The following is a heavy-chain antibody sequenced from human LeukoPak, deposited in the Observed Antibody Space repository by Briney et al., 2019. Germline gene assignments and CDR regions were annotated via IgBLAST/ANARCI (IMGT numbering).Heavy chain of an antibody. D-gene: IGHD3-22*01. Sequence: QAGGSLRLSCVASGFSFGGYAMSWVRQAPGKGLEWVSAMSGSGGSTCYADSVKGRFIISRDNSKNTLYLQMNSLSAEDTAVYYCALSSGYYQGIWGQGTMVSVSS. V-gene: IGHV3-23*01. CDR3: ALSSGYYQGI. CDR1: GFSFGGYA. CDR2: MSGSGGST. J-gene: IGHJ3*02.